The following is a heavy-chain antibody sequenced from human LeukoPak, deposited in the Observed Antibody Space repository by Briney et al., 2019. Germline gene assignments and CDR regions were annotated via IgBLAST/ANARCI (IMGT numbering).Heavy chain of an antibody. V-gene: IGHV3-74*01. CDR1: GFTFSSYG. J-gene: IGHJ6*02. Sequence: GRSLRLAWVVAGFTFSSYGMHWVRQDPRKGRGWVARISGEGGNIIYGGSVRGRFSLARDNAKNTMYLRMNTLRVEDTVVYYCTRDLMDYDVSTGLHHYYMDVWGQGTTVTVSS. D-gene: IGHD3-9*01. CDR3: TRDLMDYDVSTGLHHYYMDV. CDR2: ISGEGGNI.